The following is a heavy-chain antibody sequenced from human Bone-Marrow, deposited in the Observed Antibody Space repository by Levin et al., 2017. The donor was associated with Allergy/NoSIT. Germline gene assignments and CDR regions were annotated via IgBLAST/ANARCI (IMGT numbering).Heavy chain of an antibody. V-gene: IGHV3-23*01. CDR3: ARDRVVVVGLFQS. J-gene: IGHJ5*02. CDR2: ISGSGDST. Sequence: SGESLKISCAASGFHFTTHAMSWVRQAPGQGLEWVSAISGSGDSTFYSESVKGRFTISRDNSKNTFSLQMNNLRAEDTGIYYCARDRVVVVGLFQSWGQGTQVTVSS. D-gene: IGHD2-15*01. CDR1: GFHFTTHA.